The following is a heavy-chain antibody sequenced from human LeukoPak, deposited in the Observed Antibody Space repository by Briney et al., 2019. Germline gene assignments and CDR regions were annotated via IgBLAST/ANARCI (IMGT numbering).Heavy chain of an antibody. CDR2: IWYDGSNK. CDR3: ARVQVPAAITAYYYYYGMDV. J-gene: IGHJ6*02. D-gene: IGHD2-2*02. V-gene: IGHV3-33*01. CDR1: GFTFSSYG. Sequence: GGSLRLSCAASGFTFSSYGMHWVRQAPGKGLEWVAVIWYDGSNKYYADSVKGRFTISRDNSKNTLYLQMNSLRAEDTAVYYCARVQVPAAITAYYYYYGMDVWGQGTTVTVSS.